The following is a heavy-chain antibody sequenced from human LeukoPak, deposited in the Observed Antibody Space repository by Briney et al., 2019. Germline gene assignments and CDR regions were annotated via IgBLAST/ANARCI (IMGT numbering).Heavy chain of an antibody. CDR2: IYYSGSA. CDR1: GGSMSSYS. V-gene: IGHV4-59*01. Sequence: SETLSLTCTVSGGSMSSYSWNWIRQPPGKGLEWIGNIYYSGSANYNPALKSRVTMSLDTSKSQFSLKLSSVTATDTAVYYCARGSPGYFDWLGYWGQGTLVTVSS. J-gene: IGHJ4*02. D-gene: IGHD3-9*01. CDR3: ARGSPGYFDWLGY.